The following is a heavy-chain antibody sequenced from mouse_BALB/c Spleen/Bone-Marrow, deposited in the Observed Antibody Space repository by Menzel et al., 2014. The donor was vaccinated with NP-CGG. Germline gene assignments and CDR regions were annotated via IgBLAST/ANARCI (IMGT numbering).Heavy chain of an antibody. Sequence: EVQLQQSGCGLSQPGGSLKLSCASSGFDFSRYWMRCVRQAPGIGLEWIGEINPDSSTINYTPSLKDKFIISRDNAKNTLYLQMSKVRSEDTALYCGALLGNCGYFDVWGAGTTVTVSS. CDR2: INPDSSTI. J-gene: IGHJ1*01. V-gene: IGHV4-1*02. CDR3: ALLGNCGYFDV. D-gene: IGHD2-1*01. CDR1: GFDFSRYW.